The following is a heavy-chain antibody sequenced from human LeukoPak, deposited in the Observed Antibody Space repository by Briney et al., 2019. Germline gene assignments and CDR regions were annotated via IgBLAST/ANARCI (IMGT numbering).Heavy chain of an antibody. CDR3: ARGPPPHYYGSAYMDV. CDR1: GGSISSYY. V-gene: IGHV4-59*01. D-gene: IGHD3-10*01. Sequence: SETLSLNCTVSGGSISSYYWSWIRQPPGKGLEWIGYIYYSGSTNYNPSLKSRVTISVDTSKNQFSLKLSSVTAADTAVYYCARGPPPHYYGSAYMDVWGKGTTVTVSS. J-gene: IGHJ6*03. CDR2: IYYSGST.